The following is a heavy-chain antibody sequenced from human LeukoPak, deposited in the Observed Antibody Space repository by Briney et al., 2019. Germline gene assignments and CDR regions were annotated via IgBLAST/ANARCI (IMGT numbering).Heavy chain of an antibody. D-gene: IGHD3-3*01. CDR1: GGSFSGYY. V-gene: IGHV4-34*01. Sequence: SETLSLTCAVYGGSFSGYYWSWIRQPPGKGLEWIGEINHSGSTNYNPSLKSRVTISVDTSKNQFSLKLSSVTAADTAVYYCARIVLRVLECLQPYYYYYYMDVWGKGTTVTVSS. J-gene: IGHJ6*03. CDR2: INHSGST. CDR3: ARIVLRVLECLQPYYYYYYMDV.